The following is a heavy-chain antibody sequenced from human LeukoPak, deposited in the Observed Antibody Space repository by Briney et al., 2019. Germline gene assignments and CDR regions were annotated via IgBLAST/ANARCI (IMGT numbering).Heavy chain of an antibody. J-gene: IGHJ4*02. D-gene: IGHD3-3*01. V-gene: IGHV5-51*01. CDR1: GNSFTTYW. Sequence: GESLKISCKGYGNSFTTYWIGWVRQLPEKGLEWMGIIYPGDSDTRYSPSFQGQVTISADKSISTAYLRWSSLKASDTAMYYCASSPYDFWSGYYYWGQRTLVTVSS. CDR2: IYPGDSDT. CDR3: ASSPYDFWSGYYY.